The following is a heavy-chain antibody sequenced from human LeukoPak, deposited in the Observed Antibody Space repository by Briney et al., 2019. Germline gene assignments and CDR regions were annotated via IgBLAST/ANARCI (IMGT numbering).Heavy chain of an antibody. V-gene: IGHV1-18*01. CDR1: GYTFTSYG. CDR3: ARGSPPRRNYDSRGYYSYYFDY. Sequence: ASVTVSCKASGYTFTSYGISWVRQAPGQGLEWMGWISTYDGNKHYAQKLQGRVTITTDTSTSTVYMELRSLRSDDTAVYYCARGSPPRRNYDSRGYYSYYFDYWGQGTLVTVSS. D-gene: IGHD3-22*01. CDR2: ISTYDGNK. J-gene: IGHJ4*02.